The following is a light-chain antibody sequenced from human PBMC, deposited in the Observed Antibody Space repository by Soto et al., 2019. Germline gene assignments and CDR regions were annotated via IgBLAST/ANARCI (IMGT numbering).Light chain of an antibody. CDR1: HSVSSN. J-gene: IGKJ1*01. V-gene: IGKV3-15*01. CDR3: QQYNDWPWT. CDR2: GAS. Sequence: EKVMTQSPATLSVSPGEGATLSCRASHSVSSNFVWYQQKPGQAPRLLIYGASTSATGIPARFSGSGSGTEFTLTISSLQSEDSSMYYCQQYNDWPWTLGQGTKVEIK.